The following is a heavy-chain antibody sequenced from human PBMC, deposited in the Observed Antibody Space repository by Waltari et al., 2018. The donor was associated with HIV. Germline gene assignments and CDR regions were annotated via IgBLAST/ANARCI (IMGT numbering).Heavy chain of an antibody. CDR3: ARLFYYDTTGYINNAFDI. Sequence: QLVQSGAEVRKSGESLKISCKASGYTFTNYWIAWVRQMSGEGLEWMGIIYPFDSDTRYNPSFEGQITISADKSLATAYLEWSNLNASDAAIYYCARLFYYDTTGYINNAFDIWGQGTVVTVS. CDR1: GYTFTNYW. V-gene: IGHV5-51*03. CDR2: IYPFDSDT. J-gene: IGHJ3*02. D-gene: IGHD3-22*01.